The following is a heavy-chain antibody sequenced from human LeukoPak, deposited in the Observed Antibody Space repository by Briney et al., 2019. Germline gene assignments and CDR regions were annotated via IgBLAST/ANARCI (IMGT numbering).Heavy chain of an antibody. D-gene: IGHD3-3*01. Sequence: GGSLRLSCAGSGFSFSFPFNYHAMSWVRQAPGKGLEWVSSITTSSYIYYADSVKGRFTISRDNAKNSLYLQMNSLRAEDTAVYYCARVLFGVVIGLDYWGQGTLVTVSS. CDR3: ARVLFGVVIGLDY. CDR2: ITTSSYI. V-gene: IGHV3-69-1*01. J-gene: IGHJ4*02. CDR1: GFSFSFPFNYHA.